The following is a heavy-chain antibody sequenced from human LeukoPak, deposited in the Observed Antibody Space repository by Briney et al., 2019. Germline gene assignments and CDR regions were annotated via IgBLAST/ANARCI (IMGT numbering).Heavy chain of an antibody. J-gene: IGHJ4*02. CDR1: GGSISSGSYY. CDR2: IYTSGST. CDR3: ARDRRGFGDQ. Sequence: SETLSLTCTVSGGSISSGSYYWSWIRQPAGKGLEWIGRIYTSGSTNYNPSLKSRVTISVDTSKNQFSLKLSSVTAADTAVYYCARDRRGFGDQWGQGTLVTVSS. D-gene: IGHD3-10*01. V-gene: IGHV4-61*02.